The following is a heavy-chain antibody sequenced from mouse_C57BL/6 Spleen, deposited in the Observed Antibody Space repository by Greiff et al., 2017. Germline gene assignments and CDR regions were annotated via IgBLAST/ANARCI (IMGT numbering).Heavy chain of an antibody. CDR2: IDPETGGT. CDR3: TRDYYGSRY. CDR1: GYTFTDYE. J-gene: IGHJ2*01. D-gene: IGHD1-1*01. V-gene: IGHV1-15*01. Sequence: VKLMESGAELVRPGASVTLSCKASGYTFTDYEMHWVKQTPVHGLEWIGAIDPETGGTAYNQKFKGKAILTADKSSSTAYMELRSLTSEDSAVYYCTRDYYGSRYWGQGTTLTVSS.